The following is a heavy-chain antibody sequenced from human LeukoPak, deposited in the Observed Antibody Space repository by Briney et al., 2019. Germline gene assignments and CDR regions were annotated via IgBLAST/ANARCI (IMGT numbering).Heavy chain of an antibody. CDR3: ARHYSNDHTLFDF. V-gene: IGHV5-10-1*01. Sequence: GQSLTISCKVSGYSFSTYWITWVRQMPGGALGWMGRIRLRDSELNYSPSFQGHVTISADRSINTVYLQWSSLRASDTAIYFCARHYSNDHTLFDFWGQGALVTVST. J-gene: IGHJ4*02. D-gene: IGHD2-21*01. CDR2: IRLRDSEL. CDR1: GYSFSTYW.